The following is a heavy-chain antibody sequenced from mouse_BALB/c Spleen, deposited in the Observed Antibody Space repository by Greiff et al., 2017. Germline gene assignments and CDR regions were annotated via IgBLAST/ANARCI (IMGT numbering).Heavy chain of an antibody. Sequence: VKLMESGGGLVKPGGSLKLSCAASGFTFSSYAMSWVRQTPEKRLEWVATISSGGSYTYYPDSVKGRFTISRDNAKNTLYLQMSSLRSEDAAMYYCAREEMDYWGQGTSVTVSS. CDR1: GFTFSSYA. J-gene: IGHJ4*01. CDR2: ISSGGSYT. V-gene: IGHV5-9-3*01. CDR3: AREEMDY.